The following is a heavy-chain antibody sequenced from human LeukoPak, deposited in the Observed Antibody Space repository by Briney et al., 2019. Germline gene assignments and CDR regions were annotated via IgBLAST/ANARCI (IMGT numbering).Heavy chain of an antibody. CDR3: ARGDSSTEAFDI. CDR2: MQNDGSDK. J-gene: IGHJ3*02. CDR1: GFTFSNYG. D-gene: IGHD6-13*01. Sequence: GGSLRLSCAASGFTFSNYGMHWVRQAPGKGLEWVAFMQNDGSDKFFADSVKGRFTISRDNSKNTLYLQMNSLRAEDTAVYYCARGDSSTEAFDIWGQGTMVTVSS. V-gene: IGHV3-30*02.